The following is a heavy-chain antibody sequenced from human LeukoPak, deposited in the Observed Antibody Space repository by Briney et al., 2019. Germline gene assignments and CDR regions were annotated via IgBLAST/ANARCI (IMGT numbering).Heavy chain of an antibody. CDR1: GYTFTSYD. D-gene: IGHD1-26*01. Sequence: ASVKVSCKASGYTFTSYDINWVRQATGQGLEWMGWMNPNSGNTGYAQKFQGRVTITRNTSISTAYMELSSLRSEDTAVYYCARGQSGSYYGGEHYYYCMDVWGKGTTVTVSS. CDR3: ARGQSGSYYGGEHYYYCMDV. J-gene: IGHJ6*03. V-gene: IGHV1-8*03. CDR2: MNPNSGNT.